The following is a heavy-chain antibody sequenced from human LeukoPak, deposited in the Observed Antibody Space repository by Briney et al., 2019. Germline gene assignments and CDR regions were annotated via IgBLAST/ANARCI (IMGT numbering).Heavy chain of an antibody. CDR1: GGSISTYY. Sequence: SETLSLTCTVSGGSISTYYWSWIRQPPGKGLEWIGYIYDSWSTIYDPSLKSRVTMSVDTSKNQFSLKLNPVTAADTAVYYCARDRFGGGSLYYFDYWGQGTLVTVSS. V-gene: IGHV4-59*01. J-gene: IGHJ4*02. CDR3: ARDRFGGGSLYYFDY. D-gene: IGHD3-3*01. CDR2: IYDSWST.